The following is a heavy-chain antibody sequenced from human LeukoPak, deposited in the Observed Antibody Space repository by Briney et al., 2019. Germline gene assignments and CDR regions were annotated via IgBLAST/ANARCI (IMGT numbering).Heavy chain of an antibody. Sequence: RGSLRLSCAASGFTFSSYDINWVRQAPGKGLEWVSYISSSGSTIYYADSVKGRFTISRDNAKNSLYLQMNSLRAEDTAVYYCARGTQSPVSGYFDFWGQGTLVSVSS. D-gene: IGHD3-10*01. CDR2: ISSSGSTI. J-gene: IGHJ4*02. CDR3: ARGTQSPVSGYFDF. CDR1: GFTFSSYD. V-gene: IGHV3-48*03.